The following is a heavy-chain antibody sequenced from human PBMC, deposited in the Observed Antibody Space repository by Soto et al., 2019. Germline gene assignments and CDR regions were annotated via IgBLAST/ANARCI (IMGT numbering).Heavy chain of an antibody. J-gene: IGHJ5*02. CDR2: IIPIFGTA. D-gene: IGHD2-15*01. Sequence: QVQLVQSGAEVKKPGSSVKVSCKASGCTFSSYAISWVRQAPGQGLEWMGEIIPIFGTANYAQKFQGRVTITADESTSTAYMELSSLRSEDTAVYYCARMLGYCSGGSCSTENWFDPWGQGTLVTVSS. V-gene: IGHV1-69*01. CDR1: GCTFSSYA. CDR3: ARMLGYCSGGSCSTENWFDP.